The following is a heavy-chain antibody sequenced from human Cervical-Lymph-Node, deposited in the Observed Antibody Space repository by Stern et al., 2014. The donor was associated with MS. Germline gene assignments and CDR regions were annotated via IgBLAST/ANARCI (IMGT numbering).Heavy chain of an antibody. V-gene: IGHV4-59*01. CDR1: GGSLRSYY. J-gene: IGHJ4*02. Sequence: VHLVESGPGLVKPSETLSLTCTVSGGSLRSYYWNWIRQAPGKGLEWLGVIYHTGSVNYNPSLSSRVAMSVDTSKNQFSLTVSSVTAADTAVYYCAREGEYCSGSRCYPFLDYWGQGTLVTVSS. CDR3: AREGEYCSGSRCYPFLDY. D-gene: IGHD2-15*01. CDR2: IYHTGSV.